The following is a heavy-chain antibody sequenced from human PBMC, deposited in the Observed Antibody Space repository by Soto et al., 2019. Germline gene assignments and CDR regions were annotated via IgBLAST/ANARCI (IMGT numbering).Heavy chain of an antibody. Sequence: QVQLVESGGGVVQPGRSLRLSCAASGFTFSSYAMHWVRQAPGKGLEWVAVISYDGSNKYYADSVKGRFTISRDNSKNTLYLQMNSLRAEDTAVYYCARDFRPWVAAEGIDPWGQGTLVTVSS. CDR2: ISYDGSNK. V-gene: IGHV3-30-3*01. CDR1: GFTFSSYA. J-gene: IGHJ5*02. D-gene: IGHD6-25*01. CDR3: ARDFRPWVAAEGIDP.